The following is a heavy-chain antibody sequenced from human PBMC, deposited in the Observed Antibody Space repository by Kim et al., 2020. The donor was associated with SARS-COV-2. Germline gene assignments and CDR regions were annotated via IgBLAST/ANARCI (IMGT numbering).Heavy chain of an antibody. CDR2: ISSGGSNK. CDR3: ARVPRSGRRVDY. D-gene: IGHD1-26*01. V-gene: IGHV3-11*04. J-gene: IGHJ4*02. CDR1: GFTFSNYY. Sequence: GGSLRLSCAASGFTFSNYYMSWIRQAPGKGLEWVSYISSGGSNKYYADSVKGRFTISRDNAKNSLYLQMNSLRADDTAVYYCARVPRSGRRVDYWGQGT.